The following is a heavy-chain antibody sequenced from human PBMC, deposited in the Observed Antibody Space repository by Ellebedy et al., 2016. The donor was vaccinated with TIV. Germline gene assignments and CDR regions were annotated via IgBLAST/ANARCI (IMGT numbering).Heavy chain of an antibody. CDR2: ITRSGDAL. J-gene: IGHJ6*02. D-gene: IGHD3/OR15-3a*01. Sequence: GESLKISCVGSDFTFSSYEMNWVRQTPGKGLEWVSSITRSGDALYYADSVRGRFTISRDNVKNSMYLQMNSLRADDTAVYYCARELVRLDWRLTRKKHGMDVWGLGTTVTVS. V-gene: IGHV3-48*03. CDR3: ARELVRLDWRLTRKKHGMDV. CDR1: DFTFSSYE.